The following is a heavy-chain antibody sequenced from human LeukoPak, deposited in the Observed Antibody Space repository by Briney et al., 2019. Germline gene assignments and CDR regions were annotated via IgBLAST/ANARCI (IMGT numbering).Heavy chain of an antibody. CDR2: IYYSGST. CDR3: ARSHGSGSYYNLNDY. Sequence: PSETLSLTCTVSGGSISSNTYYWGWIRQPPGKGLEWIGSIYYSGSTYYNLSLKSRVTISVDTSKNQFSLKLSSVTAADTAVYYCARSHGSGSYYNLNDYWGQGTLVTVSS. CDR1: GGSISSNTYY. D-gene: IGHD3-10*01. V-gene: IGHV4-39*07. J-gene: IGHJ4*02.